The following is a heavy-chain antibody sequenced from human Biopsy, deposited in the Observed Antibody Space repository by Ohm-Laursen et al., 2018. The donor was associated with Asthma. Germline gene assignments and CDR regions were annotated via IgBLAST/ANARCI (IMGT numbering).Heavy chain of an antibody. Sequence: SLRLSCAASGFTFSDYYMSWIRQAPGKGLEWISYINGKSNSIEYADSVKGRFTISRDNAKNSLYLQMNSLRAEDTAVYYCAGQYGGNSPPLEWGQGTLVTVSS. CDR1: GFTFSDYY. J-gene: IGHJ4*02. CDR3: AGQYGGNSPPLE. D-gene: IGHD4-23*01. V-gene: IGHV3-11*04. CDR2: INGKSNSI.